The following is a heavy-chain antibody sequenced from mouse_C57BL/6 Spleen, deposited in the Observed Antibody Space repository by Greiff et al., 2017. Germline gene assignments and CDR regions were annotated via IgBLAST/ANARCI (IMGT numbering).Heavy chain of an antibody. CDR2: IDPETGGT. Sequence: VQLQQSGAELVRPGASVTLSCKASGYTFTDYEMHWVQQTPVHGLEWIGAIDPETGGTAYNQKFKGKAILTADKSSSTAYMELRSLTSEDSAVYYCTRREALLPGMDYWGQGTSVTVSS. CDR3: TRREALLPGMDY. CDR1: GYTFTDYE. J-gene: IGHJ4*01. D-gene: IGHD1-1*01. V-gene: IGHV1-15*01.